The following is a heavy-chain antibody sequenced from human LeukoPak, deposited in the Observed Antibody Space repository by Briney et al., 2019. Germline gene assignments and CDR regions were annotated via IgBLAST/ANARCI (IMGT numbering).Heavy chain of an antibody. J-gene: IGHJ5*02. D-gene: IGHD5-12*01. Sequence: ASVNVSCKASGYTFTCYYMHWVRQAPGQGLDWMGWINPNSGGTNYAQKFQGRVTMTRDTSISTAYMEVSRLRSDDTAGYYCAREGSQDIVATIITHWFDPWGQGTLVTVSS. V-gene: IGHV1-2*02. CDR3: AREGSQDIVATIITHWFDP. CDR1: GYTFTCYY. CDR2: INPNSGGT.